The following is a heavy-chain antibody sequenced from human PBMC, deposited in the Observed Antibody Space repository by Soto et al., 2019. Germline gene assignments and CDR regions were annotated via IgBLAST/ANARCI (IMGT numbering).Heavy chain of an antibody. J-gene: IGHJ6*02. CDR1: GGTFSSYA. Sequence: SVKVSCKASGGTFSSYAISWVRQAPGQGLEWMGGIIPIFGTANYAQKFQGRVTTTADESTSTAYMELSSLRSEDTAVYYCAVPRGYSYGYGYYYYGMDVWGQGTTVTVSS. CDR2: IIPIFGTA. CDR3: AVPRGYSYGYGYYYYGMDV. D-gene: IGHD5-18*01. V-gene: IGHV1-69*13.